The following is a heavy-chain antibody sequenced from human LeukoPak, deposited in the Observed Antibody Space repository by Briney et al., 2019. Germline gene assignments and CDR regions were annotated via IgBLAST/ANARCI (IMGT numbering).Heavy chain of an antibody. CDR1: GGSFSGYY. V-gene: IGHV4-34*01. D-gene: IGHD3-22*01. CDR3: ARHCRVGSSGYYRYYYYYYMDV. J-gene: IGHJ6*03. Sequence: SETLSLTCAVYGGSFSGYYWSWIRQPPGKGLEWIGEINHSGSTNYNPSLKSRVTISVDTSKNQFSLKLSSVTAADTAVYYCARHCRVGSSGYYRYYYYYYMDVWGKGTTVTISS. CDR2: INHSGST.